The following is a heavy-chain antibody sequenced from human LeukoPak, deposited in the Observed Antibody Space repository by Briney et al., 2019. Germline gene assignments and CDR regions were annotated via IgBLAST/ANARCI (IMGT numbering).Heavy chain of an antibody. J-gene: IGHJ2*01. Sequence: QSGGSLRLSCAASGFAVSSNYMSWARQAPGKGLEWVSVIYSGGSTYYADSVRGRFTISRDNSKNTLYLQMNSLRAEDTAVYYCARDRKLLWYFDLWGRGTLVTVSS. CDR1: GFAVSSNY. V-gene: IGHV3-66*01. D-gene: IGHD2-21*02. CDR3: ARDRKLLWYFDL. CDR2: IYSGGST.